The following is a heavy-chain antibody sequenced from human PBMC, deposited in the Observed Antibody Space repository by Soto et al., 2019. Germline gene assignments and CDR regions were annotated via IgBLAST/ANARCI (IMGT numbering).Heavy chain of an antibody. CDR3: ARGPRPIIGGRYATSRYFEK. J-gene: IGHJ4*02. CDR2: ISVYNAKT. D-gene: IGHD3-9*01. CDR1: CYNVLLYG. Sequence: ASVXVSFKASCYNVLLYGVVFFLQAPGQGLEGMGWISVYNAKTNYAQKFQGRVTMTPDKSATTVYMELRSLTSDDKAVYYCARGPRPIIGGRYATSRYFEKWGQGPLVTVYS. V-gene: IGHV1-18*01.